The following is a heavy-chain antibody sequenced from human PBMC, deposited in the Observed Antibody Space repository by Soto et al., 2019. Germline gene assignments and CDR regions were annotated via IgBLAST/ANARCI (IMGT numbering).Heavy chain of an antibody. V-gene: IGHV3-7*05. CDR1: GFTFSSYW. Sequence: PGGSLRLSCAASGFTFSSYWMSWVRQAPGKGLEWVANIKQDGSEKYYVDSVKGRFTISRDNAKNSLYLQMNSLRAEDTAVYYCARDSGDILTGYPPNCFDYWGQGTLVTVP. CDR3: ARDSGDILTGYPPNCFDY. CDR2: IKQDGSEK. D-gene: IGHD3-9*01. J-gene: IGHJ4*02.